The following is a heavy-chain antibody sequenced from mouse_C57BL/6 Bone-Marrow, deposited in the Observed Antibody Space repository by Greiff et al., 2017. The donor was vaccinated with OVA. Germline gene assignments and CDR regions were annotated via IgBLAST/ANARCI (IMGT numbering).Heavy chain of an antibody. CDR1: GYSFTDYN. Sequence: VQLKQSGPELVKPGASVKISCKASGYSFTDYNMNWVKQSNGKSLEWIGVINPNYGTTSYNQKFKGKATLTVDQSSSTAYMQLNSLTSEDSAVYYCSFYYGSSYRYFDVWGTGTAVTVSS. V-gene: IGHV1-39*01. J-gene: IGHJ1*03. CDR2: INPNYGTT. CDR3: SFYYGSSYRYFDV. D-gene: IGHD1-1*01.